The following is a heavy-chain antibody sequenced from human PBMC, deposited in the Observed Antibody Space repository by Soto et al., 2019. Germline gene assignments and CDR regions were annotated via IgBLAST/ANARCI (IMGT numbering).Heavy chain of an antibody. V-gene: IGHV1-69*13. CDR3: ARACHYSSGWYDVGY. CDR2: IIPIFGTA. Sequence: ASVKVSCKASGGTFSSYAISWVRQAPGQGLEWMGGIIPIFGTANYAQKFQGRVTITADESTSTAYMELSSLRSEDTAVYYCARACHYSSGWYDVGYWGQGTLVTVAS. D-gene: IGHD6-19*01. J-gene: IGHJ4*02. CDR1: GGTFSSYA.